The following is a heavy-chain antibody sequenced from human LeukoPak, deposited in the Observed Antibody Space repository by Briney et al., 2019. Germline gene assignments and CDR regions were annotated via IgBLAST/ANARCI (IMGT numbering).Heavy chain of an antibody. V-gene: IGHV4-34*01. CDR3: ASRIFAFCDY. CDR1: GGSFSGYY. CDR2: INHSGST. J-gene: IGHJ4*02. D-gene: IGHD2-15*01. Sequence: PSETLSLACAVYGGSFSGYYWSWIRQPPGKGLEWIGEINHSGSTNYNPSLKSRVTISVDTSKNQFSLKLSSVTAADTAVYYCASRIFAFCDYWGQGTLVTVSS.